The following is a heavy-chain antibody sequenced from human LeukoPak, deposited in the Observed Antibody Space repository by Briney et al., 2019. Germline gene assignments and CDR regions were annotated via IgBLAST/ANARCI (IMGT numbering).Heavy chain of an antibody. J-gene: IGHJ3*02. D-gene: IGHD4-17*01. CDR3: AREATVSQGAFDI. Sequence: PGGSLRLSCAASGFTFSSYPMSWVRQAPGKGLEWVSAISAGGGSTYYADSVKGRFTISRDNSKNTLYLQMNSLRVGDTAVYYCAREATVSQGAFDIWGQGTMVTVSS. CDR1: GFTFSSYP. CDR2: ISAGGGST. V-gene: IGHV3-23*01.